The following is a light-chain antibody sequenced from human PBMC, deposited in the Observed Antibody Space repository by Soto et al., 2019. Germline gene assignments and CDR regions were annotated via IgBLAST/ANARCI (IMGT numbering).Light chain of an antibody. CDR3: TSTTSTQYFVIL. Sequence: QSALTQPPSVSGSPGQSVTISCTGTNSDIGHAARVSWYQQSPGTAPKLMIYEVNNRPSGVPDRFSGSKSGNTASLTISGLHPEDEADYYCTSTTSTQYFVILFGGGTKLPVL. J-gene: IGLJ2*01. CDR1: NSDIGHAAR. CDR2: EVN. V-gene: IGLV2-18*02.